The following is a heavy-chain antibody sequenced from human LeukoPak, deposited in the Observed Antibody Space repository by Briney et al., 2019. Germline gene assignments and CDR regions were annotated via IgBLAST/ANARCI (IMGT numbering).Heavy chain of an antibody. CDR2: IYYSGST. CDR3: ARDTNYYDSSGYYYGAFDI. Sequence: SETLSLTCTVSGVSISSGGYYWSWIRQHPGKGLEWIGYIYYSGSTYYNPSLKSRVTISVDTSKNQFSLKLSSVTAADTAVYYCARDTNYYDSSGYYYGAFDIWGQGTMVTVSS. CDR1: GVSISSGGYY. J-gene: IGHJ3*02. D-gene: IGHD3-22*01. V-gene: IGHV4-31*03.